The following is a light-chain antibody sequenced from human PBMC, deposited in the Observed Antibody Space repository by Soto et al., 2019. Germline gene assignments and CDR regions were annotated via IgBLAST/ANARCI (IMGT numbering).Light chain of an antibody. Sequence: QSALTQPGSVSGSPGQSITISCTGTSSDVGAYNYVSWYQQHPGKAPKLMIYEVTNRPSGVSTRFSGSKSGNTASLTISGLQAEDEADYYCQSYDTSLSAWVFGGGTKLTVL. V-gene: IGLV2-14*01. CDR2: EVT. CDR1: SSDVGAYNY. CDR3: QSYDTSLSAWV. J-gene: IGLJ3*02.